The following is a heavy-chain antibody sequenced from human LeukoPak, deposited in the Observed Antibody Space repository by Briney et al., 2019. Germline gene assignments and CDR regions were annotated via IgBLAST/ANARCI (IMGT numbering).Heavy chain of an antibody. CDR1: QFTFSNEE. CDR3: ASSKWFYFDS. V-gene: IGHV3-48*03. J-gene: IGHJ4*02. CDR2: TGSSTI. Sequence: PGRCLRLTCTTSQFTFSNEEVNWVRQAPGKGLEWISFTGSSTIQYADSVTGRFTISRDNAKNSLYLQMNSLRVEDTAVYYCASSKWFYFDSWGQGTLVTVSS. D-gene: IGHD3-22*01.